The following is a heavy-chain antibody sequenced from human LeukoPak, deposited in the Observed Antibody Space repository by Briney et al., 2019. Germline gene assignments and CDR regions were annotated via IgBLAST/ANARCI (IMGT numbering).Heavy chain of an antibody. D-gene: IGHD1-14*01. CDR1: GYTFTSYY. CDR2: INPSGGST. V-gene: IGHV1-46*01. J-gene: IGHJ6*02. Sequence: GASVKVSCKASGYTFTSYYMHWVRQAPGQGLEWMGIINPSGGSTSYAQKFQGRVTMTGDTSTSTVYMELSSLRSEDTAVYYCAREEVTTLYGMDVWGQGTTVTVSS. CDR3: AREEVTTLYGMDV.